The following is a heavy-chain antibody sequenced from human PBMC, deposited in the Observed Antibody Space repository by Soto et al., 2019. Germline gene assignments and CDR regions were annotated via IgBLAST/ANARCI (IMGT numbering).Heavy chain of an antibody. CDR1: GGSISSYY. D-gene: IGHD2-15*01. CDR3: ARLRCSGGSCYPVGYYFDY. V-gene: IGHV4-59*01. CDR2: IYNSGST. J-gene: IGHJ4*02. Sequence: SETLSLTCTVSGGSISSYYWSWVRQPPGRGLEWIGFIYNSGSTNYNPSLKSRVTISIDTSQNHFSLKLSSVTAADTAVYYCARLRCSGGSCYPVGYYFDYWGQGTLVTVSS.